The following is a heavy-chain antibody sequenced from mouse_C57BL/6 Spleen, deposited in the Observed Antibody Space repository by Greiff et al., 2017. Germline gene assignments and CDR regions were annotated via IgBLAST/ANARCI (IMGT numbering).Heavy chain of an antibody. CDR1: GYTFTSYG. CDR3: ARELGQGDFDY. J-gene: IGHJ2*01. CDR2: IYPRSGNT. V-gene: IGHV1-81*01. Sequence: VKLMESGAELARPGASVKLSCKASGYTFTSYGISWVKQRTGQGLEWIGEIYPRSGNTYYNEKFKGKATLTADKSSSTAYMELRSLTSEDSAVYFCARELGQGDFDYWGQGTTLTVSS. D-gene: IGHD3-3*01.